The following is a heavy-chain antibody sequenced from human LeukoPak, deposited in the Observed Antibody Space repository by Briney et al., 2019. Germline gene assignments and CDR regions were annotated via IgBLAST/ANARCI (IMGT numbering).Heavy chain of an antibody. D-gene: IGHD3-9*01. Sequence: GESLKISCKASGYNFASSWIGWVRQMPGKGLEWMGIIFPAGSDTRYSPSFQGQVTISADKSISTAYLQWSSLEASDTAMYYCARVFDPYYDILTGYWAPLDYWGQGTLVTVSS. V-gene: IGHV5-51*01. CDR3: ARVFDPYYDILTGYWAPLDY. J-gene: IGHJ4*02. CDR2: IFPAGSDT. CDR1: GYNFASSW.